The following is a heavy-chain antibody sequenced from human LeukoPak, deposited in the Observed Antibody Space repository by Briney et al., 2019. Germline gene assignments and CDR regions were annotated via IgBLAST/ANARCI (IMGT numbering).Heavy chain of an antibody. CDR1: GYTFTSYG. J-gene: IGHJ6*02. CDR3: ASQSTVEYYYYGMDV. D-gene: IGHD4-11*01. V-gene: IGHV1-18*01. Sequence: ASVKVSCKASGYTFTSYGISWVRQAPGQGLEWMGWISAYNGNTNYAQRLQGRVTMTTDTSMSTAYMELRSLRSDDTAVYYCASQSTVEYYYYGMDVWGQGTTVTVSS. CDR2: ISAYNGNT.